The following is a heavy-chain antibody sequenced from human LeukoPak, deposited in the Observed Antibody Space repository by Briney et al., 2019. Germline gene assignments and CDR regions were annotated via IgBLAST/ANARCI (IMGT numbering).Heavy chain of an antibody. V-gene: IGHV1-69*13. CDR3: ARVRAPRDYGDYTNWYFDL. Sequence: GASVKVSCKASGGTFSSYAISWVRQAPGQGLEWMGGFIPIFGTANYAQKFQGRVTITADESTSTAYMELSSLRSEDTAVYYCARVRAPRDYGDYTNWYFDLWGRGTLVTVSS. CDR2: FIPIFGTA. D-gene: IGHD4-17*01. J-gene: IGHJ2*01. CDR1: GGTFSSYA.